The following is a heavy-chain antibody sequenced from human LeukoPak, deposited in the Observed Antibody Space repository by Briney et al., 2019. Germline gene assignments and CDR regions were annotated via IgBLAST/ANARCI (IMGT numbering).Heavy chain of an antibody. D-gene: IGHD3-10*01. CDR3: TRDLDGSGSYNWFDP. CDR1: GFTFSSYE. CDR2: ISSSGSTI. Sequence: PGGSLRLSCSASGFTFSSYEMNWVRQAPGKGLEWVSYISSSGSTIYCADSVKGRFTISRDNAKHSLYLQMNSLRAEDTAVYYCTRDLDGSGSYNWFDPWGQGTLVTVSS. V-gene: IGHV3-48*03. J-gene: IGHJ5*02.